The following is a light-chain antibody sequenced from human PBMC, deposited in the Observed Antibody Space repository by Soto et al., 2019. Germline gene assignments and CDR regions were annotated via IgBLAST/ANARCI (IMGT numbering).Light chain of an antibody. V-gene: IGKV3-11*01. Sequence: EIVLTQSPATLSSSPGETATLSCRASQYVGTRLAWYQHKPGQAPRLLIYYTSNRATGIPARFSGSGSGTDFTLTISSLAPEDFAIYYCHQCQSWPRTFGQGTKVDIK. CDR2: YTS. CDR3: HQCQSWPRT. CDR1: QYVGTR. J-gene: IGKJ1*01.